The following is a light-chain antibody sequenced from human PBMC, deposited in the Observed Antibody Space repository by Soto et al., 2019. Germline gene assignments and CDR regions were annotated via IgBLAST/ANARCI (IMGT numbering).Light chain of an antibody. Sequence: QSVLSPPRSVSGSPGQSVSISCTGTSSDVGRYSYVSWYQQHPGKAPKLMIYDVSGRPSGVPDRFSGSKSGNTASLTISGLQAEDEADYYCCSYAGTYTGVFGTGTKVTVL. CDR1: SSDVGRYSY. CDR3: CSYAGTYTGV. V-gene: IGLV2-11*01. J-gene: IGLJ1*01. CDR2: DVS.